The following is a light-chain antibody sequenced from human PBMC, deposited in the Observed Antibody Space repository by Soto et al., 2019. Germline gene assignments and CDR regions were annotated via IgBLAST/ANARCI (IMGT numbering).Light chain of an antibody. V-gene: IGKV3-20*01. CDR1: QSVSSSY. CDR2: GAS. CDR3: QQYGASPR. J-gene: IGKJ5*01. Sequence: ETVLTQSPGTLSLSPGERATLSCRASQSVSSSYLAWYQQKPGQAPRLLIYGASNRATGIPDRFSGSGSGTDFTLTINRLEPEDFAVYFCQQYGASPRFGQGTRLEIK.